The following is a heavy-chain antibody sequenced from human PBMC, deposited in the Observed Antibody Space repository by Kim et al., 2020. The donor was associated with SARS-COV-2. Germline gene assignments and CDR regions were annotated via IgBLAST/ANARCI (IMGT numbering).Heavy chain of an antibody. CDR1: GYTFSNYD. D-gene: IGHD1-26*01. CDR3: ARVSRAGADSARDFDS. V-gene: IGHV1-8*01. J-gene: IGHJ4*02. CDR2: MNPNSGNT. Sequence: ASVKVSCKASGYTFSNYDMNWVRQATGQGLEWMGWMNPNSGNTGYAQKFQGRVTMTRDSSMSTAYMELSSLRSEDTAVYYCARVSRAGADSARDFDSWGQGTLVTVSS.